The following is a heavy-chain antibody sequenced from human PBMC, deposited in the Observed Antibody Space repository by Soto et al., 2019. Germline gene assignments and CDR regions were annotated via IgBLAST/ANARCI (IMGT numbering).Heavy chain of an antibody. V-gene: IGHV3-23*01. D-gene: IGHD1-1*01. CDR1: RFPFSSYA. Sequence: GPLRLPCAASRFPFSSYAMSWVRQAPGKGLEWVSAISGSGGSTYYADSVKGRFTISRESSKTTLYLQMNSLRAEDTAVYYCAKGAVPTTPVPLFDYWGQGTLVTVSS. CDR2: ISGSGGST. J-gene: IGHJ4*02. CDR3: AKGAVPTTPVPLFDY.